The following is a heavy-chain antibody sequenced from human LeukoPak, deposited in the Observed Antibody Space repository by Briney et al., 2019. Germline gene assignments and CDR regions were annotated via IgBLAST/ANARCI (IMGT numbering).Heavy chain of an antibody. V-gene: IGHV4-4*02. CDR2: ISLGGNT. Sequence: SGTLSLTCTVSSGSIGSSNSWSWVRRTPGKGLEWIGEISLGGNTNHNPSLRSRVTISVDQSKNQLFLKLTSVTAADTAIYYCASNWGYSQGHWGQGILVTVSS. J-gene: IGHJ4*02. CDR1: SGSIGSSNS. CDR3: ASNWGYSQGH. D-gene: IGHD7-27*01.